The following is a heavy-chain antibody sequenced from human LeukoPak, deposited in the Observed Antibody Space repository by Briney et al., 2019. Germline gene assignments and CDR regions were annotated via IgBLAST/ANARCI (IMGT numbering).Heavy chain of an antibody. V-gene: IGHV4-31*03. CDR2: IYYSGST. CDR3: ARGPSDYYHGMDV. J-gene: IGHJ6*04. CDR1: GGSISSGGYY. Sequence: TLSLTCTVSGGSISSGGYYSSWIRQHPGKGLEWIGYIYYSGSTYYNPSLKSRVTISVDTSKNQFSLKLSSVTAADTAVYYCARGPSDYYHGMDVWGKGTTVTVSS.